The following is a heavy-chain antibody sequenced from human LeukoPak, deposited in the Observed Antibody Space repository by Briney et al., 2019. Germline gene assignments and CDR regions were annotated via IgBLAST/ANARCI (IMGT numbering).Heavy chain of an antibody. Sequence: SVKVSCKASGYTFTSYGISWVRQAPGQGLEWMGGIIPLFGTADYAQMFQDRVTITADESTTTAYMELTSLISEDTAVYYCARAGYSGNFRGGQYYYMDVWGKGTTVTVSS. J-gene: IGHJ6*03. V-gene: IGHV1-69*13. CDR2: IIPLFGTA. CDR3: ARAGYSGNFRGGQYYYMDV. D-gene: IGHD1-26*01. CDR1: GYTFTSYG.